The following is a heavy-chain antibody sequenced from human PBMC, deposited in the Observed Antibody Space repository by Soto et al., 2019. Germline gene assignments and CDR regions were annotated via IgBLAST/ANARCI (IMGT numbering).Heavy chain of an antibody. CDR2: IRSKATSYAT. D-gene: IGHD5-12*01. CDR3: TRHDGGYIGYDLFNGYYYYYMDV. V-gene: IGHV3-73*01. Sequence: EVQLVESGGGLVQPGGSLKLSCAASGFTFSGAAIHWVRQASGKGLEWVGRIRSKATSYATVYAASVKGRFTISRDDAKSTAYLQRNSLEIEDTAVYYCTRHDGGYIGYDLFNGYYYYYMDVWGRGTTVTVSS. CDR1: GFTFSGAA. J-gene: IGHJ6*03.